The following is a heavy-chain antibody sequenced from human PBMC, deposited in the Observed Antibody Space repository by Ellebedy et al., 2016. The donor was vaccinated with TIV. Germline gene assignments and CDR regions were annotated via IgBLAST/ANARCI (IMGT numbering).Heavy chain of an antibody. J-gene: IGHJ6*02. Sequence: SETLSLTXAVYGGSFSGYYWSWIRQPPGKGLEWIGEINHSGSTNYNPSLKSRVTISVDTSKNQFSLKLSSVTAADTAVYYCARGGHQLLAYYYYGMDVWGQGTTVTVSS. CDR3: ARGGHQLLAYYYYGMDV. CDR1: GGSFSGYY. CDR2: INHSGST. V-gene: IGHV4-34*01. D-gene: IGHD2-2*01.